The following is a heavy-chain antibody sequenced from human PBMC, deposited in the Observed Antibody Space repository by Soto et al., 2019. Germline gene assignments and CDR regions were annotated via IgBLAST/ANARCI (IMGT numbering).Heavy chain of an antibody. CDR1: GFTFSTYG. J-gene: IGHJ6*02. D-gene: IGHD5-18*01. CDR2: IWYDGNNK. CDR3: ARAVEMVTITYYYYHGMDV. V-gene: IGHV3-33*01. Sequence: QVQLVESGGGVLQPGRSLRLSCAASGFTFSTYGMHWVRQAPGKGLEWVAIIWYDGNNKFYADSVKGRFTISRDNSKNTLYLQMHSLRVEDTAVYYCARAVEMVTITYYYYHGMDVWGQGTTVTVSS.